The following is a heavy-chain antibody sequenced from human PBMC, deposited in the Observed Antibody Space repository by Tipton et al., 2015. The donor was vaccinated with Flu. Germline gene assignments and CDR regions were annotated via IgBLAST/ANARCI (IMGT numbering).Heavy chain of an antibody. V-gene: IGHV4-30-2*01. CDR1: GGSISSGGYS. J-gene: IGHJ4*02. CDR2: TYHSGST. D-gene: IGHD3-3*01. CDR3: ARALWIEGYFDY. Sequence: LRLSCAVSGGSISSGGYSWSWIRQPPGKGLEWIGYTYHSGSTYYNPSLKSRVTISVDRSKNQFSLKLSSVTAADTAVYYCARALWIEGYFDYWGQGTLVTVSS.